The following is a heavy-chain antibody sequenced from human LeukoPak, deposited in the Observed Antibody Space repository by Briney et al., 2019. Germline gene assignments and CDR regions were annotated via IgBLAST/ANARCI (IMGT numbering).Heavy chain of an antibody. CDR3: ARDIKQLRAFDF. CDR1: GGTFSSYA. V-gene: IGHV1-69*05. Sequence: GSSVKVSCKASGGTFSSYAISLVRQAPGQGLEWMGGIIPIFGTANYAQKFQGRVTITTDESTSTAYMELSSLRSEDTAVYYCARDIKQLRAFDFWGQGTMVTVSS. D-gene: IGHD6-6*01. CDR2: IIPIFGTA. J-gene: IGHJ3*01.